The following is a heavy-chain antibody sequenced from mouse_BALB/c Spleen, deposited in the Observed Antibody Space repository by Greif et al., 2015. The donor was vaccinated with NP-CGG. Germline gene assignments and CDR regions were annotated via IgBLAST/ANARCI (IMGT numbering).Heavy chain of an antibody. CDR3: ANAYYKSRGFSY. CDR2: IDPANVNL. V-gene: IGHV14-3*02. Sequence: VQLQQSGAVLVKPGASVKLSCRASGFNIKDTYMHWVKQRPEQGLEWIGRIDPANVNLKYDPKFQGKATITTDASSNTAYLQLSCLSSEDTAVDYCANAYYKSRGFSYWRQGTLVTVSA. CDR1: GFNIKDTY. J-gene: IGHJ3*01. D-gene: IGHD2-12*01.